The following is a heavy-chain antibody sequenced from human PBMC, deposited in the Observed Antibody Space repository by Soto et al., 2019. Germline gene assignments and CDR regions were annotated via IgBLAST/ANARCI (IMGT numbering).Heavy chain of an antibody. CDR2: INHSGST. J-gene: IGHJ4*02. D-gene: IGHD3-16*02. V-gene: IGHV4-34*01. CDR3: ARVRYDYVWGSYPRGDYFDY. CDR1: GGSFSGYY. Sequence: PSETLSLTCAVYGGSFSGYYWSWIRQPPGKGLEWIGEINHSGSTNYNPSLKSRVTISVDTSKNQFSLKLSSVTAADTAVYYCARVRYDYVWGSYPRGDYFDYWGQGTLVTVSS.